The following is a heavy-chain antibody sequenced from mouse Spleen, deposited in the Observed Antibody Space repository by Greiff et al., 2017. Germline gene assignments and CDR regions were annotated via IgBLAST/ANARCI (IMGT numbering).Heavy chain of an antibody. CDR2: ISDGGSYT. V-gene: IGHV5-4*02. CDR3: ARGRGFDY. J-gene: IGHJ2*01. Sequence: EVKVEESGGGLVKPGGSLKLSCAASGFTFSDYYMYWVRQTPEKRLEWVATISDGGSYTYYPDSVKGRFTISRDNAKNNLYLQMSSLKSEDTAMYYCARGRGFDYWGQGTTLTVSS. CDR1: GFTFSDYY.